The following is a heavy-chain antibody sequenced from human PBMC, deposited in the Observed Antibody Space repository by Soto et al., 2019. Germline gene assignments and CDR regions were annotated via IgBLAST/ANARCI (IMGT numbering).Heavy chain of an antibody. CDR3: ARVPLTTRSMDV. Sequence: QSGPTLVNPTQTLTLTCTFSGFSLSTSGMCVNWIRQPPGKALEWLARIDWDDDKYYSTSLKTRLTISKDTSKNQVVLTMTNMDPVDTATYYCARVPLTTRSMDVWGQGTTVTVSS. CDR1: GFSLSTSGMC. CDR2: IDWDDDK. V-gene: IGHV2-70*11. D-gene: IGHD4-17*01. J-gene: IGHJ6*02.